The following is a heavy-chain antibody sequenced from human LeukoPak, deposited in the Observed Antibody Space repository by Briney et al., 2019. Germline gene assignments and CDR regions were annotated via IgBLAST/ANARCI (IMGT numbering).Heavy chain of an antibody. J-gene: IGHJ3*02. Sequence: GASVKVSCKASGYAFTSYDINWVRQATGQGLEWMGWMNPNSGNTGYAQKFQGRVTMTRNTSIRTAYMELSSLRSEDTAVYYCARHYYDSSGAAFDIWAQGTMVTVSS. V-gene: IGHV1-8*01. CDR1: GYAFTSYD. CDR3: ARHYYDSSGAAFDI. CDR2: MNPNSGNT. D-gene: IGHD3-22*01.